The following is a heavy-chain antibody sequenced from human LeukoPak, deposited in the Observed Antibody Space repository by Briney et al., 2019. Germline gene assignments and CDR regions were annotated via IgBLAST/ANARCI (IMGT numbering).Heavy chain of an antibody. V-gene: IGHV4-39*01. CDR3: ARHHPIFIVVVPAATFDY. Sequence: SETLSLICTVSGGSISSSSYYWGWIRQPPGKGLEWIGSIYYSGSTYYNPSLKSRVTISVDTSKNQFSLKLSSVTAADTAVYYCARHHPIFIVVVPAATFDYWGQGTLVTVSS. D-gene: IGHD2-2*01. J-gene: IGHJ4*02. CDR1: GGSISSSSYY. CDR2: IYYSGST.